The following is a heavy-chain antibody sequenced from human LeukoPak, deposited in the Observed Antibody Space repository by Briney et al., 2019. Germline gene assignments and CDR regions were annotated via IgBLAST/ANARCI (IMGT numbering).Heavy chain of an antibody. CDR3: ASSYYDFWSGSPGYYYMDV. J-gene: IGHJ6*03. CDR2: INHSGST. CDR1: GGSFSGYY. D-gene: IGHD3-3*01. V-gene: IGHV4-34*01. Sequence: SETLSLTCAVYGGSFSGYYWSWIRQPPGKGLEWIGEINHSGSTNYNPSLKSRVTISVDTSKNQFPLKLSSVTAADTAVYYCASSYYDFWSGSPGYYYMDVWGKGTTVTVSS.